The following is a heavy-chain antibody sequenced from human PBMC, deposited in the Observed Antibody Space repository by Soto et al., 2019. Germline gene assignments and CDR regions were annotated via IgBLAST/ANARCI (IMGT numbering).Heavy chain of an antibody. CDR1: GFTFSNYG. V-gene: IGHV3-30*18. Sequence: QVQLVESGGGVVQPGTSLRLSCAASGFTFSNYGMHLVRQTPGKGLEWVALILYDGSNKYYADSVKGRFTISRDNSKNTLYLQVSSLRAEDTAVYYCAKSRDAYNFYFYYGMDAWGQGTSVTVSS. D-gene: IGHD1-1*01. CDR3: AKSRDAYNFYFYYGMDA. J-gene: IGHJ6*02. CDR2: ILYDGSNK.